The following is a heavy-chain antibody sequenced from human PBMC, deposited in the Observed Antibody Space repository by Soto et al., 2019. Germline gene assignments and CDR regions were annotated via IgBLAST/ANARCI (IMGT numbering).Heavy chain of an antibody. CDR3: VLWFGEANYYYGMDV. J-gene: IGHJ6*02. V-gene: IGHV1-18*01. D-gene: IGHD3-10*01. CDR1: GYTFTSYG. Sequence: ASVKVSCKASGYTFTSYGISWVRQAPGQGLKWMGRISAYNGNTNYAQKLQGRVTMTEDTSTDTAYMELSSLRSEDTAVYYCVLWFGEANYYYGMDVWGQGTTVTVSS. CDR2: ISAYNGNT.